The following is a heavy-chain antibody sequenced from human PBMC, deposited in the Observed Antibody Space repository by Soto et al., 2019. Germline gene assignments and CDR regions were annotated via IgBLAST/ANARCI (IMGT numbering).Heavy chain of an antibody. CDR3: ASYSSSWYGGAFDI. Sequence: SVKVSCKASGGTFSSYAISWVRQAPGQGLEWMGGIIPILGTANYAQKFQGRVTITADESTSTAYMELSSLRSEDTAVYYCASYSSSWYGGAFDIWGQGTMVTVSS. CDR2: IIPILGTA. CDR1: GGTFSSYA. D-gene: IGHD6-13*01. J-gene: IGHJ3*02. V-gene: IGHV1-69*13.